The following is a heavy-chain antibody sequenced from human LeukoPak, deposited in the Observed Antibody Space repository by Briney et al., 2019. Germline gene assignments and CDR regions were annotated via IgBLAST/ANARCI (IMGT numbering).Heavy chain of an antibody. V-gene: IGHV5-51*01. D-gene: IGHD2-15*01. Sequence: GESLKISCKGSGYSFTSYWIGWVRQMPGKRLEWMGIIYPGDSDTRYSPSFQGQVTISADKSISTAYLQWSSLKASDTAMYYCARHMDCSGGSCYPGFSWFDPWGQGTLVTVSS. CDR2: IYPGDSDT. J-gene: IGHJ5*02. CDR1: GYSFTSYW. CDR3: ARHMDCSGGSCYPGFSWFDP.